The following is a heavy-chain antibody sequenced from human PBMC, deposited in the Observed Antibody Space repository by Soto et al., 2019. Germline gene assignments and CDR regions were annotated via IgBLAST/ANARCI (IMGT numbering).Heavy chain of an antibody. CDR2: ISPDSGKT. Sequence: QAYLEQSGAEVKKPGASVKVSCKASGYSLTDNGSTWVRQASGQGLEYVGWISPDSGKTDYAQKFQGRVTMTRDTSINTVYMELSSLRSGDTAVYYCARVYGYYYYYMDVWGKGTTVTVSS. CDR3: ARVYGYYYYYMDV. D-gene: IGHD2-8*01. V-gene: IGHV1-8*01. J-gene: IGHJ6*03. CDR1: GYSLTDNG.